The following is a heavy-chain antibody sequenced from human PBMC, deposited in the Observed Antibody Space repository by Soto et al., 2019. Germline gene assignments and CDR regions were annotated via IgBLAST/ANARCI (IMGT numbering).Heavy chain of an antibody. CDR1: GGTFNNYP. CDR3: ARGRKYSGEDHYYYYYMAV. D-gene: IGHD2-15*01. CDR2: SIPIFGTA. Sequence: SVKVCCKASGGTFNNYPITWVRQAPGEGLEWMGGSIPIFGTANYAQKFQGRVTISVDESTSTANMEMISLRSEDTAVYYCARGRKYSGEDHYYYYYMAVWSQSTTVTV. J-gene: IGHJ6*02. V-gene: IGHV1-69*13.